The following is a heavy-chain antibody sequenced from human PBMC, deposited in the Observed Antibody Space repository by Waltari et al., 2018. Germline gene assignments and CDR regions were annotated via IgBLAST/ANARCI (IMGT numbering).Heavy chain of an antibody. Sequence: EVQLVESGGGLVQPGGSLRLSCAASGFTFSSYAMSWVRQAPGKGLEWVSAISGSGGSTYYADSVKGRFTISRDNSKNTLYLQMNSLRAEDTAVYYCAKEGSSSSWVVVRYFDLWGRGTLVTVSS. D-gene: IGHD6-6*01. J-gene: IGHJ2*01. CDR2: ISGSGGST. CDR1: GFTFSSYA. CDR3: AKEGSSSSWVVVRYFDL. V-gene: IGHV3-23*04.